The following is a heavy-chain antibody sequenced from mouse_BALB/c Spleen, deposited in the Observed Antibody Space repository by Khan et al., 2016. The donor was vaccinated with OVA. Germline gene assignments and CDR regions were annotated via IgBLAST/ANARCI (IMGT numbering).Heavy chain of an antibody. J-gene: IGHJ3*01. V-gene: IGHV1-53*01. CDR3: TRSGYGSFAY. Sequence: VQLQQSGAELVKPGASVRLSCKASGYTFTSYYLYWVKQRPGQGLEWIGDINPSNGDTNFNEKFKSKATLTVDKSSSTAYIHLNSLTSADSAVYYCTRSGYGSFAYWGQGTLVTVSA. D-gene: IGHD2-2*01. CDR2: INPSNGDT. CDR1: GYTFTSYY.